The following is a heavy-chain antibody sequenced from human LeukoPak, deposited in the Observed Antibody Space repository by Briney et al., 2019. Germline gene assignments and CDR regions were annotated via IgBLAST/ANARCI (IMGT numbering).Heavy chain of an antibody. CDR2: IYQSGST. CDR3: AKRVAAAGIFDY. CDR1: GGSISSGGYH. Sequence: SQTLSLTCTVSGGSISSGGYHWSWIRQPPGKGLEWIGYIYQSGSTYYTPSLESRVTISVDRSKNQFSLRLSSVTAADTAVYYCAKRVAAAGIFDYWGQGTLVTVSS. J-gene: IGHJ4*02. V-gene: IGHV4-30-2*01. D-gene: IGHD6-13*01.